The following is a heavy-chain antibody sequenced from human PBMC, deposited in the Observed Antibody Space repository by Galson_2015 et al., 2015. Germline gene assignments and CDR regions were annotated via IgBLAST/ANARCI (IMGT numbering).Heavy chain of an antibody. D-gene: IGHD6-13*01. CDR3: ARDLPQQLVRLPYYYGMDV. V-gene: IGHV1-18*01. Sequence: SVKVSCKASGYTFTSYGISWVRQAPGQGLEWMGWISAYNGNTNYAQKLQGRVTMTTDTSTSTAYMELRSLRSDDTAVYYCARDLPQQLVRLPYYYGMDVWGQGTTVTVSS. J-gene: IGHJ6*02. CDR2: ISAYNGNT. CDR1: GYTFTSYG.